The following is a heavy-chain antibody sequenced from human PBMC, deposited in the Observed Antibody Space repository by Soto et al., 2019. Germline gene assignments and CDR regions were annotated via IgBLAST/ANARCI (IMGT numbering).Heavy chain of an antibody. CDR1: GFTFGDYW. J-gene: IGHJ4*02. V-gene: IGHV3-74*03. Sequence: GGSLRLSCAASGFTFGDYWMHWVRQPPGKGPEWVSRMTGDGRTTQYADSVKGRFTASRDNAKSALYLQMNSLRAEDTAVYYCATAEVDYWGPGTLVTVSS. CDR2: MTGDGRTT. CDR3: ATAEVDY.